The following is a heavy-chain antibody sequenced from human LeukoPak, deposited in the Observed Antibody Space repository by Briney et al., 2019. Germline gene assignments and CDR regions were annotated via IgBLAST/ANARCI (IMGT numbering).Heavy chain of an antibody. CDR2: ISNTAYNA. CDR3: AKHSGSYFIYSVDS. CDR1: GFTFSDYAYA. D-gene: IGHD2-15*01. Sequence: GGSLRLSCAVSGFTFSDYAYAMNWVRQAPGKGLEWVSTISNTAYNAYYADSVKGRFTISRDNSANTVSLQMNSLRAEDTALYYCAKHSGSYFIYSVDSWGQGTQVTVSS. J-gene: IGHJ4*02. V-gene: IGHV3-23*01.